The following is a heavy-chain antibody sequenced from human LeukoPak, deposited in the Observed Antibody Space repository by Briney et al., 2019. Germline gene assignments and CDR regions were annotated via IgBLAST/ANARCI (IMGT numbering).Heavy chain of an antibody. CDR1: GYTFTGYY. D-gene: IGHD2-2*01. Sequence: GASVKVSCKASGYTFTGYYMHWVRQAPGQGLEWMGWINPNSGGTNYAQKFQGRVTMTRDTSISTAYMELSRLRSDDTAVYYCARLDRGSTSLIYGMDVWGRGTTVTVSS. CDR3: ARLDRGSTSLIYGMDV. J-gene: IGHJ6*02. V-gene: IGHV1-2*02. CDR2: INPNSGGT.